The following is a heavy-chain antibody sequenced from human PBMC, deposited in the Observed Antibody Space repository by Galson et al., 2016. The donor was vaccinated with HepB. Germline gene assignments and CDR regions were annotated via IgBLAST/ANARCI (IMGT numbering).Heavy chain of an antibody. CDR3: ARQKRGYGYDRLDY. CDR1: GFNFSNYG. V-gene: IGHV3-33*01. D-gene: IGHD5-12*01. Sequence: SLRLSCAASGFNFSNYGMHWVRKAPGKGLEWVAVIWYDGGTKYHAESVKGRLTISRDNSKNTLYLQMDSLIAEDTAVYYCARQKRGYGYDRLDYWGQGTLVTVSS. CDR2: IWYDGGTK. J-gene: IGHJ4*02.